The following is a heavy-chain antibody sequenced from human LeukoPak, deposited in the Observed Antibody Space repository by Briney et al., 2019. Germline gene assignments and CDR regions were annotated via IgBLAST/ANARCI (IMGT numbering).Heavy chain of an antibody. D-gene: IGHD6-19*01. Sequence: SETLSLTCAVSGASISSYYWSWIRQPPGKGLEWIGYIYYTGSTNYNPSLKSRVTFSVYTSKSQFSLKLNSVTAADTAVYYCARLRGYDSGGRGVRYFDPWGQGTLVTVSS. J-gene: IGHJ5*02. CDR3: ARLRGYDSGGRGVRYFDP. CDR2: IYYTGST. V-gene: IGHV4-59*08. CDR1: GASISSYY.